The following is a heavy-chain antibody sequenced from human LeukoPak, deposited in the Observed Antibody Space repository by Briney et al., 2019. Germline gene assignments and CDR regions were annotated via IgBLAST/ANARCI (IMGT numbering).Heavy chain of an antibody. CDR1: GFTFTSYE. Sequence: GGSLRLSCAASGFTFTSYEMNWVRQAPGKVLEWVSYISSSGSTIYYADSVKGRFTISRDNAKKSVYLQMNSLRAEDTAVYYCARKIYGSENYIDYWGQGILVTVSS. CDR2: ISSSGSTI. CDR3: ARKIYGSENYIDY. J-gene: IGHJ4*02. V-gene: IGHV3-48*03. D-gene: IGHD3-10*01.